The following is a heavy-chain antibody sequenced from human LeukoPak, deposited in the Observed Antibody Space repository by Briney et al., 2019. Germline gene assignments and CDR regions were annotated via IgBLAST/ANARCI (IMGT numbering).Heavy chain of an antibody. J-gene: IGHJ5*02. CDR3: AKGTGYSYGNNWFDP. V-gene: IGHV3-9*01. CDR1: GFTFDDYA. CDR2: ISWNSGSI. D-gene: IGHD5-18*01. Sequence: GGSLRLSCGASGFTFDDYAMHWVRQVPGKGLEWVSGISWNSGSIGYAASVTGRFTISRDNAKNSLYLRMNSLRAEDTALYYCAKGTGYSYGNNWFDPWGQGTLVTVSS.